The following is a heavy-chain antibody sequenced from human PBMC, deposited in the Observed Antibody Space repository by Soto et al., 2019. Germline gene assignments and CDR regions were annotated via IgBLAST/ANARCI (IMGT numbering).Heavy chain of an antibody. CDR3: AKEGSGPLVLRFLEWLPPCGMDV. CDR1: GFTFSDYY. D-gene: IGHD3-3*01. CDR2: ISSSGSTI. V-gene: IGHV3-11*04. J-gene: IGHJ6*02. Sequence: GEALKISCAASGFTFSDYYMSWIRQAPGKGLEWVSYISSSGSTIYYADSVKGRLTISRDNSKNTLYLQMNSLRAEDTAVYYCAKEGSGPLVLRFLEWLPPCGMDVWGQGTTVPVSS.